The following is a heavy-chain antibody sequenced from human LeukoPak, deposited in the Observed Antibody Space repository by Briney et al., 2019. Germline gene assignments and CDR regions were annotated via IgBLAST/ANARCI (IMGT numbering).Heavy chain of an antibody. CDR1: GGSISSSSYY. J-gene: IGHJ5*02. V-gene: IGHV4-39*07. Sequence: SETLSLTCTVSGGSISSSSYYWGWIRQPPGKGLEWIGSIYYSGSTYYNPSLKSRVTIPVDTSKNQFSLKLSSVTAADTAVYYCARDPGYSSSWYWFDPWGQGTLVTVSS. CDR3: ARDPGYSSSWYWFDP. CDR2: IYYSGST. D-gene: IGHD6-13*01.